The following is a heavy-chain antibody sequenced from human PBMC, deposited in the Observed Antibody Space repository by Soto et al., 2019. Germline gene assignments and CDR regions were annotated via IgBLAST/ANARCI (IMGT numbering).Heavy chain of an antibody. CDR3: GSLDTAMVHYGMDV. V-gene: IGHV3-48*02. D-gene: IGHD5-18*01. Sequence: EVQLVESGGGLVQPGGSLRLSCAASGVTFSSYSMNWVRQAPGKGLEWVSYISSSSSTIYYADSVKGRFTISRDNAKNSLYLQMNSLRDEDTAVYYCGSLDTAMVHYGMDVWGQGTTVTVSS. CDR1: GVTFSSYS. J-gene: IGHJ6*02. CDR2: ISSSSSTI.